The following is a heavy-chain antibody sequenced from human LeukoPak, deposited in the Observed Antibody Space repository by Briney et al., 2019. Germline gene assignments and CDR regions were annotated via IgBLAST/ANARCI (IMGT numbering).Heavy chain of an antibody. CDR2: ISAYNGNT. Sequence: ASVKVSCKASGYTFTSYGISWVRQAPGQGLEWMGWISAYNGNTNYAQKLQGRVTMTTDTSTSTAYMELRSLRSDDTAVYYCARLGYSSGWYGFGCDHWGQGTLVTVSS. V-gene: IGHV1-18*01. D-gene: IGHD6-19*01. CDR1: GYTFTSYG. J-gene: IGHJ4*02. CDR3: ARLGYSSGWYGFGCDH.